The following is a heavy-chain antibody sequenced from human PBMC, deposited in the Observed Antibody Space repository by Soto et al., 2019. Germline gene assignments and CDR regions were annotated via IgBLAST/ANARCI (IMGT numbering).Heavy chain of an antibody. CDR3: AAHRVSPPFLFDP. V-gene: IGHV4-39*01. CDR1: GGSISSSSYY. J-gene: IGHJ5*02. Sequence: SETLSLTCTVSGGSISSSSYYWGWIRKPPGKGLEWIGSIYYSGSTYYNPSLKSRVTISVDTSKNQFSLKLSSVTAADTAVYYFAAHRVSPPFLFDPRGQGTLVTVSS. CDR2: IYYSGST.